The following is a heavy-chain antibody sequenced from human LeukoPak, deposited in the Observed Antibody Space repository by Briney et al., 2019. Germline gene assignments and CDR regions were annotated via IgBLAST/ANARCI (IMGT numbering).Heavy chain of an antibody. Sequence: ASVKVSCKASGGTFSSYAISWVRQAPGQGLEWMGGIIPIFGTANYAQKFQGRVTITADESTSTAYMELSSLRSEDTAVYYCARDPGHCSGGSCYDPATDYWGQGTLVTVSS. CDR2: IIPIFGTA. J-gene: IGHJ4*02. V-gene: IGHV1-69*13. CDR3: ARDPGHCSGGSCYDPATDY. D-gene: IGHD2-15*01. CDR1: GGTFSSYA.